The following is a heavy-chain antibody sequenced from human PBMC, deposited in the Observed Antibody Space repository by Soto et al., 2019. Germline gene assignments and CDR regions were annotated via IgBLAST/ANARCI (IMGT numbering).Heavy chain of an antibody. J-gene: IGHJ4*02. CDR2: INPADSDT. CDR3: ARHFSGTYSNYDY. CDR1: GYTFANYW. V-gene: IGHV5-51*01. D-gene: IGHD4-4*01. Sequence: GESLKISCKASGYTFANYWIAWVRQMPGRGLEWVGIINPADSDTRRGASFQGHVTISADKSITTAYLQWSSLRVTDTAIYYWARHFSGTYSNYDYWGQGTLVTVSS.